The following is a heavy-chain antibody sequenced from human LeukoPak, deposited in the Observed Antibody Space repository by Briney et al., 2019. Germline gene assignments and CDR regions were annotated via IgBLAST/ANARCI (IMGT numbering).Heavy chain of an antibody. CDR3: GRTGAPDY. Sequence: GGSLRLSCAASGFTFSSYAMHWVRQAPGKGLEWVAVISYDGSNKYYADSVKGRFTISRDNAKNSLYLQMNSLRAEDTAVYYCGRTGAPDYWGQGTLVTVSS. CDR2: ISYDGSNK. V-gene: IGHV3-30-3*01. J-gene: IGHJ4*02. D-gene: IGHD3-10*01. CDR1: GFTFSSYA.